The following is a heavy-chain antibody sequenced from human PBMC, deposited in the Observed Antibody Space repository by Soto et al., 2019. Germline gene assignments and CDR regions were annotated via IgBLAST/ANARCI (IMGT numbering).Heavy chain of an antibody. CDR3: ARDPKAAAGLYHFDY. J-gene: IGHJ4*02. V-gene: IGHV6-1*01. CDR1: GDSVPSHSAA. CDR2: TYYRSKWYN. Sequence: SQTLSLICAISGDSVPSHSAAWNWIRQSPSRGLEWLGRTYYRSKWYNDYAVSVKSRITINPDTSKNQFSLQLNSVTPEDTAVYYFARDPKAAAGLYHFDYGGQGTLVTVS. D-gene: IGHD6-13*01.